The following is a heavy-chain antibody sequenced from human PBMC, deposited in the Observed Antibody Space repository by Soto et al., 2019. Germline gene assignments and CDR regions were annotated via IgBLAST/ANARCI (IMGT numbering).Heavy chain of an antibody. CDR1: GFTFSIND. D-gene: IGHD1-7*01. V-gene: IGHV3-30*18. Sequence: QVQLVESGGGVVQPGRSLRLSCAASGFTFSINDMHWVRQAPGRGLEWVAVISNDGNNKYYADSVKGRFTLSRDNSKNMVYLQMDSLRVEDTAVYYCANDHQTYNWDYLFDSWGPGTLVTVSS. CDR3: ANDHQTYNWDYLFDS. CDR2: ISNDGNNK. J-gene: IGHJ4*02.